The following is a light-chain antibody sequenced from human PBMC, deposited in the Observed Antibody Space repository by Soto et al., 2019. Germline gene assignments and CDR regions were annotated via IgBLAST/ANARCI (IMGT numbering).Light chain of an antibody. CDR1: QSINIW. Sequence: DIQMTQSPSTLSASVGDRVTITCRASQSINIWLAWYQQKPGKAPNLLIYKASSLESGVPSRFSGSGSGTEFTLTISGLQPDDFATYYCQQYNSYLYTFGQGTKLEMK. CDR3: QQYNSYLYT. V-gene: IGKV1-5*03. J-gene: IGKJ2*01. CDR2: KAS.